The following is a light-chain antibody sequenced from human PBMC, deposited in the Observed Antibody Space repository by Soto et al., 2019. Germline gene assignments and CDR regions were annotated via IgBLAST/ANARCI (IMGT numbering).Light chain of an antibody. J-gene: IGLJ3*02. CDR1: SSNIGSNT. CDR2: SIN. CDR3: AAWDDSLNGWV. Sequence: QSVLTQPPSASGTPGQRVTLSCSGSSSNIGSNTVNWYQQLPGTAPKLLIYSINQRPSGVPDRFSGSKSGTSASLAISELESEDEAAYYCAAWDDSLNGWVFGGGTKLTVL. V-gene: IGLV1-44*01.